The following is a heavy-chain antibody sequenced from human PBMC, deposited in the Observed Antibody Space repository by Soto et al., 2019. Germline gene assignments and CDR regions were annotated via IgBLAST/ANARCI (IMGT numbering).Heavy chain of an antibody. CDR1: GTSFGTYY. CDR3: AREGGGYRFDY. Sequence: PSETLSLTCAVSGTSFGTYYWSWIRQPPGKGLEWIGYIFYSGHLNYNPSLKSRLTISVDPPKNQFSLRLTSLTAADTAVYYCAREGGGYRFDYWGQGALVTDS. D-gene: IGHD1-26*01. CDR2: IFYSGHL. V-gene: IGHV4-59*01. J-gene: IGHJ4*02.